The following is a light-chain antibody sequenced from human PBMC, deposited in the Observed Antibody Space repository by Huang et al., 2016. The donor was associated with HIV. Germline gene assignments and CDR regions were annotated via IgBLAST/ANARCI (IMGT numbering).Light chain of an antibody. J-gene: IGKJ1*01. CDR2: NAA. CDR1: QNINSY. Sequence: DIQMTQSPSSLSASVGDRVTITCRASQNINSYLNWFQHKPGKAPKRLIYNAASLQSGVPSRFSGSGAGTDFTLTIRTLQPEDFATYFCQLSSSTHWTFGPGTKVEI. CDR3: QLSSSTHWT. V-gene: IGKV1-39*01.